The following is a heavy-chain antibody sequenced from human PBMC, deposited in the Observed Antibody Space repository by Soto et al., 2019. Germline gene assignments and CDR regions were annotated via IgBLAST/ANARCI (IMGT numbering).Heavy chain of an antibody. Sequence: QTQRKGLEWVSAISGSGGSTYYADSVKGRFTISRDNSKNTLYLQMNSLRAEDTAVYYCAKDRVVVAATVHWSDPWGQGTLVTVSS. CDR3: AKDRVVVAATVHWSDP. J-gene: IGHJ5*02. V-gene: IGHV3-23*01. CDR2: ISGSGGST. D-gene: IGHD2-15*01.